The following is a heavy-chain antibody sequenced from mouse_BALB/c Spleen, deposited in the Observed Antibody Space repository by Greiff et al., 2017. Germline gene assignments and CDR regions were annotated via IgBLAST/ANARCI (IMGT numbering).Heavy chain of an antibody. CDR3: ARHSSNWDEGLDY. Sequence: EVKLVESGGGLVKPGGSLKLSCAASGFAFSSYDMSWVRQTPEKRLEWVAYISSGGGSTYYPDTVKGRFTISRDNAKNTLYLQMSSLKSEDTAMYYCARHSSNWDEGLDYWGQGTTLTVSS. V-gene: IGHV5-12-1*01. CDR1: GFAFSSYD. J-gene: IGHJ2*01. CDR2: ISSGGGST. D-gene: IGHD4-1*02.